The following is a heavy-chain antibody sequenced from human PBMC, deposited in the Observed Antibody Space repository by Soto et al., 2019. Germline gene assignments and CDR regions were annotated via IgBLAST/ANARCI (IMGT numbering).Heavy chain of an antibody. CDR3: ARTPEYGSGALKYYYGMDV. CDR1: GYSFTSYW. V-gene: IGHV5-51*01. CDR2: IYPGDSDT. Sequence: GESLKISCKGSGYSFTSYWIGWVRQMPGKGLEWMGIIYPGDSDTRYSPSFQGQVTISADKSISTAYLQWSSLKASDTAMYYCARTPEYGSGALKYYYGMDVWGQGTTVTVSS. J-gene: IGHJ6*02. D-gene: IGHD3-10*01.